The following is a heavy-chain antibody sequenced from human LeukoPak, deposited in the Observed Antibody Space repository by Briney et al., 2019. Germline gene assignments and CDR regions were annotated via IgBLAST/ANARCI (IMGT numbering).Heavy chain of an antibody. D-gene: IGHD3-10*01. J-gene: IGHJ4*02. V-gene: IGHV3-33*08. Sequence: GGSLRLSCAASGFTLTSYGMSWVRQAPGKGLEWVAVIWYDGSNKYYADSVKGRFTISRDNSKNTLYLQMNSLRAEDTAVYYCARGLHRGSADYWGQGTLVTVSS. CDR3: ARGLHRGSADY. CDR1: GFTLTSYG. CDR2: IWYDGSNK.